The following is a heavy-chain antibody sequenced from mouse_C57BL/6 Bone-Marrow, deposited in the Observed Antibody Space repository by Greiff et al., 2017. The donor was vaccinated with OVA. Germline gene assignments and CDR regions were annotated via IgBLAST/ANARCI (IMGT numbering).Heavy chain of an antibody. Sequence: VKVVESGPGLVKPSQSLFLTCSITGFPITSGYYWIWIRQSPGKPLKWMGYITHSGETFYNPSLQSPISITRETSKNQFFLQLNSVTTEDTAMYYCAVDSSGPYAMDYWGQGTSVTVSS. CDR3: AVDSSGPYAMDY. CDR1: GFPITSGYY. D-gene: IGHD3-2*02. V-gene: IGHV12-3*01. J-gene: IGHJ4*01. CDR2: ITHSGET.